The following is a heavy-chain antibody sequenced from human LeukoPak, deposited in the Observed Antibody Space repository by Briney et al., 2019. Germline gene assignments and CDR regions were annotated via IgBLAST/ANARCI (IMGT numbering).Heavy chain of an antibody. D-gene: IGHD2-15*01. V-gene: IGHV3-21*01. J-gene: IGHJ4*02. CDR2: ISSSSSYI. CDR3: ARNRASIGYCSGGSCYGPIDY. Sequence: GGSLRLSCAASGFTFSSYSMNWVRQAPGKGLEWVSSISSSSSYIYYADSVKGRFTISRDNAKNSLYLQMNSLRAEDTAVYYCARNRASIGYCSGGSCYGPIDYWGQGTLVTVSS. CDR1: GFTFSSYS.